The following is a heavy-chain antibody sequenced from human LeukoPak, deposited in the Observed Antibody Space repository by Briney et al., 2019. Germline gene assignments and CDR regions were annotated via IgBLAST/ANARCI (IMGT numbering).Heavy chain of an antibody. CDR1: GGSLSSSSSY. Sequence: SETLSLTCTVSGGSLSSSSSYWGWIRQPPGKGLEWIGSIYYGGSTYYNPSLKSRVTISVDTSKNQFSLKLSSVTAADTAVYYCARQSGYYDFWSGYYLNWFDPWGQGTLVTVSS. V-gene: IGHV4-39*01. CDR2: IYYGGST. D-gene: IGHD3-3*01. CDR3: ARQSGYYDFWSGYYLNWFDP. J-gene: IGHJ5*02.